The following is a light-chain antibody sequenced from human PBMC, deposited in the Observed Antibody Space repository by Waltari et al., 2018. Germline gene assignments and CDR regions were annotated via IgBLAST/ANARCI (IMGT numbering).Light chain of an antibody. CDR3: CSYAGSSLFV. CDR2: DVT. V-gene: IGLV2-11*01. J-gene: IGLJ1*01. CDR1: SRDVGDYNY. Sequence: PGQSVTISCTGTSRDVGDYNYVSWYQHHPGKTPKVMIFDVTKRPSGVPDRFSGSKSGNTASLTISGLQAEDEADYFCCSYAGSSLFVFGTGTKVTVL.